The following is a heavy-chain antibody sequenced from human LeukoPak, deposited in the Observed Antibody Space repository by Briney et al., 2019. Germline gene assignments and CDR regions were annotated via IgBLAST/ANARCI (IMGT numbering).Heavy chain of an antibody. V-gene: IGHV3-21*01. D-gene: IGHD2-2*01. CDR3: ARGGCTSTSCYLFDY. CDR1: TFTFSSYS. CDR2: ISSSSYI. Sequence: GGSLRLSCAASTFTFSSYSMNWVRQAPGKGLEWVSSISSSSYIYYSDSVKGRFTISRDNAKNSLYLQMNSLRAEDTAVYYCARGGCTSTSCYLFDYWGQGTLVTVSS. J-gene: IGHJ4*02.